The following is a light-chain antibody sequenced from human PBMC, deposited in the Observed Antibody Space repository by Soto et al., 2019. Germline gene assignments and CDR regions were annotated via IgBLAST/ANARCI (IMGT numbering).Light chain of an antibody. CDR1: SSDVGGYNY. V-gene: IGLV2-14*03. CDR2: DVS. J-gene: IGLJ2*01. CDR3: SSCTSSRAV. Sequence: QSALTQPASVSGSPGQSITISCTGTSSDVGGYNYVSWYQQHPGKAPKLMIYDVSNRPSGVSNRFSGSKSGNTASLTISGLQAEDEADYYCSSCTSSRAVFGGGTKVTVL.